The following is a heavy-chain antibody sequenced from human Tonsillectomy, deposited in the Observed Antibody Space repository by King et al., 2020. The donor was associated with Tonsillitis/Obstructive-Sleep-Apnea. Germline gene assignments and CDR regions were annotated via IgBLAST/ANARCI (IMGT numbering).Heavy chain of an antibody. CDR1: GYTFSSYG. D-gene: IGHD6-13*01. V-gene: IGHV1-18*01. CDR3: AGAGSIAAQFYYYMDV. CDR2: ISAYNDNT. Sequence: LVQSGAEVKKPGASVKVSCKASGYTFSSYGISWARQAPGQGLEWMGWISAYNDNTNYAQKLQGRVTMTTDTSTSTAYMELRSLRSDDTAVYYCAGAGSIAAQFYYYMDVWGKGTTVTVSS. J-gene: IGHJ6*03.